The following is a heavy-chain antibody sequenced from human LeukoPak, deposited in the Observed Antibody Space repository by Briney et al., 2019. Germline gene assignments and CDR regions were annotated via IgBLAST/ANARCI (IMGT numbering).Heavy chain of an antibody. CDR1: GFTFSSYW. V-gene: IGHV3-7*01. D-gene: IGHD3-10*01. Sequence: GGSLRLSCAASGFTFSSYWMSWVRQAPGKGLEWVANIKQDGSEKYYVDSVKGRFTISRDNAKNSLYLQMNSLRAEDTAVYYCAREKYYGHDYYYYYMGVWGKGTTVAVSS. CDR2: IKQDGSEK. CDR3: AREKYYGHDYYYYYMGV. J-gene: IGHJ6*03.